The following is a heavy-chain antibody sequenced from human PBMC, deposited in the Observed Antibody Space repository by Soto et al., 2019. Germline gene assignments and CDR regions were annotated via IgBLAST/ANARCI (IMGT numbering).Heavy chain of an antibody. CDR2: IIPIFGTA. V-gene: IGHV1-69*13. Sequence: SVKVSCKASGGTFSSHASSWVRQAPGKRLEWMGGIIPIFGTANYAQKFQGRVTITADESTSTAYMELSSLRSEDTAVYYCARLGYCSSTSCYYYYYYGMNVWRQGTPVTVS. CDR3: ARLGYCSSTSCYYYYYYGMNV. J-gene: IGHJ6*02. CDR1: GGTFSSHA. D-gene: IGHD2-2*01.